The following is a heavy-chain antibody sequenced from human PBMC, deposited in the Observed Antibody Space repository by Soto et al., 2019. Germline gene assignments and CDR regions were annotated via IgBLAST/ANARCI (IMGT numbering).Heavy chain of an antibody. D-gene: IGHD6-19*01. Sequence: EVQLVESGGGLVKPGGSLRLSCAASGFTFSEAWMNWVRQAPGKGLEWVGRIKSKAAGGTTDYVAPVKGRFTISRDDSTTTLFLQMNSLKTEDTAVYYWTTDSPVAGGGPLWGQGTLVTVSS. CDR3: TTDSPVAGGGPL. CDR2: IKSKAAGGTT. V-gene: IGHV3-15*07. CDR1: GFTFSEAW. J-gene: IGHJ4*02.